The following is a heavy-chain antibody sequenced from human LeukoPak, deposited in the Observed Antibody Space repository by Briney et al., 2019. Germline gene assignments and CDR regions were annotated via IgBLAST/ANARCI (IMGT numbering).Heavy chain of an antibody. CDR1: AGSISSYS. V-gene: IGHV4-4*07. CDR3: ARGKIGYYDGSGRGWFVP. D-gene: IGHD3-22*01. J-gene: IGHJ5*02. Sequence: SETLSLTCTVSAGSISSYSWSWIRQPAGKGLEWIGRIFASGRTKYNPSLKSRVTTSVETSKKQFFLKLSSVTAADTAVYYCARGKIGYYDGSGRGWFVPWGRGTLVTVSS. CDR2: IFASGRT.